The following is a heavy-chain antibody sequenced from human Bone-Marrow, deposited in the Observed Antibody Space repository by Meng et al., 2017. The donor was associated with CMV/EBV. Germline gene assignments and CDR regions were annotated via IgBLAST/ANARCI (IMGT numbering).Heavy chain of an antibody. J-gene: IGHJ4*02. CDR1: GFSVSYNY. CDR2: IYSGGST. CDR3: ARQSLRDFDWADFDY. Sequence: GESLKISCAASGFSVSYNYMNWVRQAPGKGLEWVSVIYSGGSTNYADSVKGRFTISRDISKNTLYLQMNSLRAEDTAVYYCARQSLRDFDWADFDYWGQGTLVT. V-gene: IGHV3-66*04. D-gene: IGHD3-9*01.